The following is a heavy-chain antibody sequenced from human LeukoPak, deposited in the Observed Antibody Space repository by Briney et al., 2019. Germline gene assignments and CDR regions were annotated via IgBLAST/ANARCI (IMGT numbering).Heavy chain of an antibody. CDR3: AKGNLRFLEWLSFDY. Sequence: PGGSLRLSCAASGFTFNRYSMNWVRQAPGKGLEWISYISSSGTTIYYADSVQGRFIISRDNARNSLYLQMNSLRAEDTAVYYCAKGNLRFLEWLSFDYWGQGILVTVSS. D-gene: IGHD3-3*01. CDR1: GFTFNRYS. V-gene: IGHV3-48*01. J-gene: IGHJ4*02. CDR2: ISSSGTTI.